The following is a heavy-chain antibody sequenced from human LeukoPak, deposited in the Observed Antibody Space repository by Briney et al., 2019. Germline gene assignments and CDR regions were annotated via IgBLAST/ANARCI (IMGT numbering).Heavy chain of an antibody. V-gene: IGHV3-7*04. CDR3: ARQNKSASFDY. J-gene: IGHJ4*02. CDR1: GFTFSRYW. Sequence: GGSLRLSCAASGFTFSRYWMSWVRQAPGKGLEWVANIKQDGSQKYYVDSVKGRFTISRDNAKNSLYLQMNSLRAEDTAVYYCARQNKSASFDYWGQGTLVTVSS. D-gene: IGHD2/OR15-2a*01. CDR2: IKQDGSQK.